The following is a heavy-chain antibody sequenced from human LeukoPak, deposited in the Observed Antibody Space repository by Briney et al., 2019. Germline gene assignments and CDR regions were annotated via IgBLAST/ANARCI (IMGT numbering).Heavy chain of an antibody. V-gene: IGHV1-69*05. CDR3: ARTSGGVKPWKSLDY. Sequence: ASVEVSCKASGGTFSSYAISWVRQAPGQGLEWMGRIIPIFGTANYAQKFQGRVTITTDESTSTAYMELSSLRSEDTAVYYCARTSGGVKPWKSLDYWGQGTLVTVSS. CDR1: GGTFSSYA. CDR2: IIPIFGTA. D-gene: IGHD1-1*01. J-gene: IGHJ4*02.